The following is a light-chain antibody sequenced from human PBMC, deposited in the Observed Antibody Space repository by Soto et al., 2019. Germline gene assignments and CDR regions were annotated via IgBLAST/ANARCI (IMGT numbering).Light chain of an antibody. V-gene: IGKV1-27*01. Sequence: DIQMTQAPSSLSASVGDRVTITCRASQASSIYLAWYKQKPWKVPELLIYAATTLHSGVPSRFSGNGSETEFTLTVSRLHPEDVAPYYCQKSNSAPLTFGPGTNVDI. CDR1: QASSIY. CDR2: AAT. CDR3: QKSNSAPLT. J-gene: IGKJ3*01.